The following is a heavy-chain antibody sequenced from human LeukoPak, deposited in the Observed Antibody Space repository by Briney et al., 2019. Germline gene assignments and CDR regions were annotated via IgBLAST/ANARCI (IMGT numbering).Heavy chain of an antibody. D-gene: IGHD5-12*01. Sequence: SETQSLTCAVYGGSFSGYYWSWIRQPPGKGQEWIGEINHSGSTNYNPTLKSRVTISVDTSKNQFSLKLSSVNAADTAVYYCARGRRGATIGAFDIWGQGTMVTVSS. CDR3: ARGRRGATIGAFDI. V-gene: IGHV4-34*01. J-gene: IGHJ3*02. CDR2: INHSGST. CDR1: GGSFSGYY.